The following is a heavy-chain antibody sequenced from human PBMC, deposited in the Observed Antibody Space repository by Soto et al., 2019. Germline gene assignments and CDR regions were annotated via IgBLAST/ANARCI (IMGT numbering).Heavy chain of an antibody. V-gene: IGHV3-30-3*01. CDR3: AREGIAESGPNYYDF. J-gene: IGHJ4*02. CDR1: GFTFKHNA. CDR2: ISYDGSTK. D-gene: IGHD6-13*01. Sequence: VQLGESGGGVVPPWRSLTIFCTASGFTFKHNAMHWIRQAPAKGLEWVADISYDGSTKNYADSVKGRFTISRDNSKNTISLQMSALKGEDTATYYCAREGIAESGPNYYDFWGQGTLVAVSS.